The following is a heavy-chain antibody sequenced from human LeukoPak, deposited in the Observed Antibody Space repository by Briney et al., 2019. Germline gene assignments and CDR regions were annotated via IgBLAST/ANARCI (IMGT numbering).Heavy chain of an antibody. J-gene: IGHJ6*03. CDR1: GGSISTDCY. Sequence: SETLSLNCTVSGGSISTDCYWGWVRQPPGNGLEWIGALYRNGDTYYNLSLKSRVTISLDPSKNQFSLRLNSVTAADTAIYYCARAKRDYYDNSGYESYYNFMDVWGKGTTVTVSS. V-gene: IGHV4-38-2*02. CDR2: LYRNGDT. CDR3: ARAKRDYYDNSGYESYYNFMDV. D-gene: IGHD3-22*01.